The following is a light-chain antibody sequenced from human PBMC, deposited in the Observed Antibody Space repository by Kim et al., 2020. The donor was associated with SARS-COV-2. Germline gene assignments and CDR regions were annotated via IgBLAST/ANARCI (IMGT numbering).Light chain of an antibody. V-gene: IGKV3-11*01. CDR1: QSVSSY. J-gene: IGKJ2*01. Sequence: LSPGERATLSSRASQSVSSYLAWYQQKPGKAPRLLIYDASNRSTGIPARFSGSGSGTDFTLTISSLEPEDFAVYYCQQRSNWPPYTFGQGTKLEI. CDR3: QQRSNWPPYT. CDR2: DAS.